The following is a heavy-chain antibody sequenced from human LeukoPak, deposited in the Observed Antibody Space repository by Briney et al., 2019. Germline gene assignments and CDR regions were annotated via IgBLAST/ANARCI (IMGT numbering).Heavy chain of an antibody. CDR1: GFTFSSYG. D-gene: IGHD5-18*01. Sequence: GGSLRLSCAASGFTFSSYGMHWVRQAPGKGLEWVAVISYDGSNKYYADSVKGRFTISRDNSKNTLYLQMNSLRAEDTAVYYCARGTGGYTYGRGLGCWYFDLWGRGTLVTVSS. CDR3: ARGTGGYTYGRGLGCWYFDL. V-gene: IGHV3-30*03. CDR2: ISYDGSNK. J-gene: IGHJ2*01.